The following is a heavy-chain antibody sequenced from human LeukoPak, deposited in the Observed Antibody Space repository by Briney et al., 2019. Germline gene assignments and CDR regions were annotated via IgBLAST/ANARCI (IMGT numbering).Heavy chain of an antibody. Sequence: SETLSLTCTISGGSISSSGYFWVWIRQPPGEGLEWIGSIYFSGSTYYNPSLKSRITISIDTSKNQFSLKLSSVTAADTAVYYCARRATDTPHGMDVWGQGTTVTVSS. V-gene: IGHV4-39*01. J-gene: IGHJ6*02. CDR3: ARRATDTPHGMDV. D-gene: IGHD1-14*01. CDR2: IYFSGST. CDR1: GGSISSSGYF.